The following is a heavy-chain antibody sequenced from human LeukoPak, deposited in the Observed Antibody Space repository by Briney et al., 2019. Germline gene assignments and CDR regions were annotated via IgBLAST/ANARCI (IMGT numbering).Heavy chain of an antibody. D-gene: IGHD1-26*01. Sequence: PGGSLRLSCAASGFTFNTSSLNWVRQAPGKGLEWVSSINWNGGSTGYADSVKGRFTISRDNAKNSLYLQMNSLRAEDTAVYYCARDSSYAGDFDYWGQGTLVTVSS. V-gene: IGHV3-20*04. CDR3: ARDSSYAGDFDY. CDR2: INWNGGST. CDR1: GFTFNTSS. J-gene: IGHJ4*02.